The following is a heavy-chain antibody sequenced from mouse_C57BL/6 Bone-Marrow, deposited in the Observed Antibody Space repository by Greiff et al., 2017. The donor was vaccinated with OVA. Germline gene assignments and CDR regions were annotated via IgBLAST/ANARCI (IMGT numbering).Heavy chain of an antibody. Sequence: EVKVVESGGGLVKPGGSLKLSCAASGFTFSSYAMSWVRQTPEKRLEWVATISDGGSYTYYPDNVKGRFTISRDNAKNNLYLRMSHLKSEDTAMYYCARDPSTMITTGVAYWGQGTLVTVSA. CDR1: GFTFSSYA. D-gene: IGHD2-4*01. V-gene: IGHV5-4*01. CDR2: ISDGGSYT. J-gene: IGHJ3*01. CDR3: ARDPSTMITTGVAY.